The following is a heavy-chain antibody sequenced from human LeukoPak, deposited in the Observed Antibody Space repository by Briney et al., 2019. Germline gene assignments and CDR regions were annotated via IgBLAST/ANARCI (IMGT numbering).Heavy chain of an antibody. CDR2: ISGSGGST. J-gene: IGHJ6*03. V-gene: IGHV3-23*01. CDR1: GFTFSSYA. CDR3: AKISVYSYYYMDV. Sequence: GGTLRLSCAASGFTFSSYAMSWVRQAPGKGLEWVSAISGSGGSTYYADSVKGRFTISRDNSKNTLYLQMNSLRAEDTAVYYCAKISVYSYYYMDVWGKGTTVTVSS.